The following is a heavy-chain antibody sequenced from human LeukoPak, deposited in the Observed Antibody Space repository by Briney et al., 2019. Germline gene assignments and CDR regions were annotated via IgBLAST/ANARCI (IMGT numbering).Heavy chain of an antibody. CDR3: TTDQVVVAASFEY. Sequence: PGGSLRLSCAASGFTFSNAWMSWVRQAPGKGLEWVGRIKSKTDGGTTDYAAPVKGRFTISRDDSKNTLYLQMNSLKTEDTAVYYCTTDQVVVAASFEYWGQGTLITVSS. V-gene: IGHV3-15*01. CDR2: IKSKTDGGTT. CDR1: GFTFSNAW. J-gene: IGHJ4*02. D-gene: IGHD2-15*01.